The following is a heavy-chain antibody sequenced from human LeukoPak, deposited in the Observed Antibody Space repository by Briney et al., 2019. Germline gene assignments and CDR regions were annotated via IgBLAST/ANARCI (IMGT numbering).Heavy chain of an antibody. D-gene: IGHD1-14*01. CDR2: IYHSGST. V-gene: IGHV4-39*07. Sequence: SETLSLTCTVSGGSISSGTYYWAWIRQPPGRGLEWIGTIYHSGSTYYNPSLKTRVIISVDTSKNQFSLNLTSLTAADTAVYYCARDRKYYYHMDVWGKGTTVTVSS. CDR1: GGSISSGTYY. J-gene: IGHJ6*03. CDR3: ARDRKYYYHMDV.